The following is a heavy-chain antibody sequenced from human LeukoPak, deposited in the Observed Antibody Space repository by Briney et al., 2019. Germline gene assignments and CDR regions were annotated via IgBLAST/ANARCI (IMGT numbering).Heavy chain of an antibody. V-gene: IGHV4-4*02. CDR2: ISLSGLT. D-gene: IGHD1-26*01. CDR3: SRESGAFSPFGY. Sequence: SETLSLTCGVSGGSISSTNWWSWVRQPPGQGLEWIGEISLSGLTNYNPSLKSRVTMSLDKSKNHLSLNLTSVTAADTAVYYCSRESGAFSPFGYWGQGTLVTVPS. J-gene: IGHJ4*02. CDR1: GGSISSTNW.